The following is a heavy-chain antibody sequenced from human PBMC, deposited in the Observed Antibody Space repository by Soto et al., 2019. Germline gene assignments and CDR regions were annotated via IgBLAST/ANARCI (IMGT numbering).Heavy chain of an antibody. V-gene: IGHV1-46*01. CDR1: GYTCTSYY. J-gene: IGHJ6*02. CDR3: ARGDIVVRSQYYYYYGMDV. CDR2: INPSGGST. D-gene: IGHD2-2*01. Sequence: GGVKLTCMASGYTCTSYYIRWVVQARRQGLEWMGIINPSGGSTSDAQKFQGRVTMTRDTSTSTVYMELSSLRSEDTAVYYRARGDIVVRSQYYYYYGMDVWGQGTPVTVSS.